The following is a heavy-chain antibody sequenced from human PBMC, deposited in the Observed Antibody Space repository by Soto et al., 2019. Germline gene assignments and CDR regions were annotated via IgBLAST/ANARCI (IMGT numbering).Heavy chain of an antibody. D-gene: IGHD3-3*01. CDR3: ARGGLRFLEWPPDY. V-gene: IGHV1-18*04. CDR2: ISAYNGNT. Sequence: GASVKGSCKASGYTFTSYGISWVRQAPGQGLEWMGWISAYNGNTNYAQKLQGRVTMTTDTSTSTAYMELRSLRSGDTAVYYCARGGLRFLEWPPDYWGQGTLVTVSS. CDR1: GYTFTSYG. J-gene: IGHJ4*02.